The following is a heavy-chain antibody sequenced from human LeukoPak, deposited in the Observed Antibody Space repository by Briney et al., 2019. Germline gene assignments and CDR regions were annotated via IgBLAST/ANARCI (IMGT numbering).Heavy chain of an antibody. CDR1: GFTVSSNY. CDR3: AKDSSSGWHPNWFDP. Sequence: QSGGSLRLSRAPSGFTVSSNYMSWVRQAPGKGLEWVSAISGSGGSTYYADSVKGRFTISRDNSKNTLYLQMNSLRAEDTAVYYCAKDSSSGWHPNWFDPWGQGTLVTVSS. CDR2: ISGSGGST. D-gene: IGHD6-19*01. V-gene: IGHV3-23*01. J-gene: IGHJ5*02.